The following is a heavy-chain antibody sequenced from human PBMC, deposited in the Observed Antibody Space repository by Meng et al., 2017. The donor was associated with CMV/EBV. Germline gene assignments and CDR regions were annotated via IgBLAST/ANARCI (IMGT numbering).Heavy chain of an antibody. CDR1: GGSISSGGYY. CDR3: ARVCYYDSSGYYYEGAYYFDY. CDR2: IYYSGST. Sequence: SATLSLTCTVSGGSISSGGYYWSWIRQHPGKGLEWIGYIYYSGSTYYNPSLKSRVTISVDTSKNQFSLKLSSVTAADTAVYYCARVCYYDSSGYYYEGAYYFDYWGQGTLVTVSS. D-gene: IGHD3-22*01. J-gene: IGHJ4*02. V-gene: IGHV4-31*03.